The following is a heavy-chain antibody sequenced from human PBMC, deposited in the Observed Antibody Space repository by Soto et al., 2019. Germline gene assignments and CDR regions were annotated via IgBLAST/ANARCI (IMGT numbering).Heavy chain of an antibody. CDR3: AKKDIVVVVAAPDAFDI. D-gene: IGHD2-15*01. Sequence: GGSLRLSCAASGFTFSSYAMSWVRQAPGKGLEWVSAISGSGGSTYYADSVKGRFTISRDNSKNTLYLQMNSLRAEDTAVYYCAKKDIVVVVAAPDAFDIWGQGTMVTVSS. CDR2: ISGSGGST. J-gene: IGHJ3*02. V-gene: IGHV3-23*01. CDR1: GFTFSSYA.